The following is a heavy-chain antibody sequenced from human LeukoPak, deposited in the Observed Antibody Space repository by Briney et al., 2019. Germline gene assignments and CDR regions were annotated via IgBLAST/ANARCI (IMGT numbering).Heavy chain of an antibody. CDR1: GFTVSSNY. CDR3: LVVLMGYSGPLDY. J-gene: IGHJ4*02. V-gene: IGHV3-53*01. D-gene: IGHD2-8*01. Sequence: GGSLRLSCAASGFTVSSNYMSWVRQAPGKGLEWVSVIYSGGSTYYADSVKGRFTISRDNSKNTLYLQMNSLRAEDTAVYYCLVVLMGYSGPLDYWGQGTPVTVSS. CDR2: IYSGGST.